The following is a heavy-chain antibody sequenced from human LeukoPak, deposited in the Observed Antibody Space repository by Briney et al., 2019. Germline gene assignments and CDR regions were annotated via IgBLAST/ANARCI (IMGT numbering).Heavy chain of an antibody. CDR3: ASTIFPGEYFQH. Sequence: SVKVSCKASGFTFTSHDYNWVRQATGQGLEWMGGIIPIFGTANYAQKFQGRVTITADESTSTAYMELSSLRSEDTAVYYCASTIFPGEYFQHWGQGTLVTVSS. V-gene: IGHV1-69*13. D-gene: IGHD3-10*02. CDR1: GFTFTSHD. CDR2: IIPIFGTA. J-gene: IGHJ1*01.